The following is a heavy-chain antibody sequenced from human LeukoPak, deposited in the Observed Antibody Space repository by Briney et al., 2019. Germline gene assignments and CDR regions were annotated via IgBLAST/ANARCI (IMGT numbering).Heavy chain of an antibody. D-gene: IGHD2-15*01. Sequence: GGSLRLSCAASGFTFSSYAMHWVRQAPGKGLEWVAVISYDGSNKYYADSVKGRFTISRDNSKNTLYLQMNSLRAEDTAVYYCARDFGGRGGSCYGGFCFDYWGQGTLVTVSS. CDR1: GFTFSSYA. CDR3: ARDFGGRGGSCYGGFCFDY. CDR2: ISYDGSNK. V-gene: IGHV3-30-3*01. J-gene: IGHJ4*02.